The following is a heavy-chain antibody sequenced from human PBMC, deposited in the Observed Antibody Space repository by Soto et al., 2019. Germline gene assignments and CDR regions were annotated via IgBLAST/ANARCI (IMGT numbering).Heavy chain of an antibody. Sequence: QVQLQESGPGLVKPSQTLSLTCTVSGGSISSGDYYWSWIRQPPGKGLEWIGYIYYSGSTYYNPSLKSRVTISVDTSKNQFSLKLSSVTAADTAVYYCARVVVGVGDYYYGMDVWGQGTTVTVSS. J-gene: IGHJ6*02. CDR3: ARVVVGVGDYYYGMDV. V-gene: IGHV4-30-4*01. CDR2: IYYSGST. CDR1: GGSISSGDYY. D-gene: IGHD3-3*01.